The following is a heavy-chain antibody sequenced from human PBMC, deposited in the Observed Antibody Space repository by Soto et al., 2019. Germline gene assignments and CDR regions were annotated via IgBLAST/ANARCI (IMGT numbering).Heavy chain of an antibody. D-gene: IGHD6-6*01. J-gene: IGHJ4*02. V-gene: IGHV4-34*01. CDR2: INHYGTT. CDR1: GVSFSGYY. Sequence: SETLSLTCAVYGVSFSGYYWNWIRQPPGKGLEWIGEINHYGTTNYNPSLKSRVTISLDTSKSQFSLKLSYVTAADTAVYYCAREGDSSSSYSDFSGQGTPVTVSS. CDR3: AREGDSSSSYSDF.